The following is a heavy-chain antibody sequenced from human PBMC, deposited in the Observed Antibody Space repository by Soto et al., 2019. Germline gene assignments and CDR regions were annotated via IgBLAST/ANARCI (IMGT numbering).Heavy chain of an antibody. CDR1: GFTFDDYT. CDR2: ISWDGGST. CDR3: AKDRKLRGNYYDSSGSFDY. D-gene: IGHD3-22*01. V-gene: IGHV3-43*01. Sequence: EVQLVESGGVVVQPGGSLRLSCAASGFTFDDYTMHWVRQAPGKGLEWVSLISWDGGSTYYADSVKGRFTISRDNSKNSLYLQMNSLRTEDTALYYCAKDRKLRGNYYDSSGSFDYWGQGTLVTVFS. J-gene: IGHJ4*02.